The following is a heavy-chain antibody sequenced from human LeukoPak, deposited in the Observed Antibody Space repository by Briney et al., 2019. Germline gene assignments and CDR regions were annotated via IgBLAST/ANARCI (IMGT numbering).Heavy chain of an antibody. Sequence: GGSLRLSCAASGFTLSSYSMNWVRQAPGKGLEWVSYISSSSSTTYYADSVKGRFTISRDNAKNSLYLQMNSLRAEDTAVYYCARDGTLEYFDYWGQGSLVTVSS. V-gene: IGHV3-48*01. CDR3: ARDGTLEYFDY. CDR1: GFTLSSYS. CDR2: ISSSSSTT. D-gene: IGHD1-1*01. J-gene: IGHJ4*02.